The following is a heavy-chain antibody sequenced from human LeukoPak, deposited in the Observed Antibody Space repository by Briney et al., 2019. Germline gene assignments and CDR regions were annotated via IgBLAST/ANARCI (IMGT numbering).Heavy chain of an antibody. D-gene: IGHD6-13*01. J-gene: IGHJ4*02. CDR1: GGSISSYY. CDR3: VRHGGYSSSWDKKYYFDY. V-gene: IGHV4-59*08. CDR2: IYYSGST. Sequence: SETLSLTCTVSGGSISSYYWSWIRQPPGKGLEWIGYIYYSGSTNYNPSLKSRVTISVDTSKNQFSLKLSSVTAADTAVYYCVRHGGYSSSWDKKYYFDYWGQGTLVTVSS.